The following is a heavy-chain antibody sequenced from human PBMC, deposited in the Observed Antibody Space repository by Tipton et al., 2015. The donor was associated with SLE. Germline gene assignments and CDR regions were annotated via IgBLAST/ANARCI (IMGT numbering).Heavy chain of an antibody. CDR3: ARDGYGGSHFSY. J-gene: IGHJ4*02. Sequence: TLSLTCTVSGGSLSSYYWSWIRQPPGKGLEWIGDIYYSGSTNYNTSLKSRVTISVDTTKNQFSLKLSSVTAADTAVYYCARDGYGGSHFSYWGQGTLVTVSS. CDR2: IYYSGST. CDR1: GGSLSSYY. V-gene: IGHV4-59*01. D-gene: IGHD1-26*01.